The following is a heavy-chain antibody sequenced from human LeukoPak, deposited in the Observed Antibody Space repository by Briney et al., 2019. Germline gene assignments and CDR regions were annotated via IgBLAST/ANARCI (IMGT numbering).Heavy chain of an antibody. CDR3: TRDIGSFRQDV. D-gene: IGHD5-12*01. CDR2: ISHRGNS. J-gene: IGHJ6*03. Sequence: SETLSLTCAVYGGSFSGYYWTWIRQPPGKGLEWIGEISHRGNSNYTPSLKSRVIISVDTSKNQFSPKLNSVTAADTAVYYCTRDIGSFRQDVWGKGTTVTVS. V-gene: IGHV4-34*01. CDR1: GGSFSGYY.